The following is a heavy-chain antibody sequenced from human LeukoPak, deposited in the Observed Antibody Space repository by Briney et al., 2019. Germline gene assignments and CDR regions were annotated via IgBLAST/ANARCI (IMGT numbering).Heavy chain of an antibody. D-gene: IGHD2-8*01. V-gene: IGHV3-43*01. CDR1: GFTFDDYT. CDR2: ISWDVGST. J-gene: IGHJ4*02. Sequence: PGGSLRLSCAASGFTFDDYTMHWVRQAPGKGLGWVSLISWDVGSTYYADSVKGRFTISRDNSKNSLYLQMNSLRTEDTALYYCTKDKVQYCTNGVCYSPGDYWGQGTLVTVSS. CDR3: TKDKVQYCTNGVCYSPGDY.